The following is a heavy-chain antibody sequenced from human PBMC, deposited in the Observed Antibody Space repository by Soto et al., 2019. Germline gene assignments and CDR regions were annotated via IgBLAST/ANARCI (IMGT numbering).Heavy chain of an antibody. CDR3: ARDFRGDLTDYGMDV. CDR1: GGSISSYY. V-gene: IGHV4-59*01. Sequence: SETLSLTCTVSGGSISSYYWSWIRQPPGKGLEWIGYIYYSGSTNYNPSLKSRVTISVDTSKNQFSLKLSSVTAADTAVYYCARDFRGDLTDYGMDVWGQGTAVTVSS. CDR2: IYYSGST. D-gene: IGHD4-17*01. J-gene: IGHJ6*02.